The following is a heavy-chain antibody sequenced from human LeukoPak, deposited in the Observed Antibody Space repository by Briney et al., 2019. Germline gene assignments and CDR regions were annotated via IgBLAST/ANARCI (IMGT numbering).Heavy chain of an antibody. V-gene: IGHV3-21*01. CDR3: ARDYYDSSGYDY. D-gene: IGHD3-22*01. J-gene: IGHJ4*02. CDR2: ISSSSSYI. Sequence: TGGSLRLSCAASGFTFNNVWMNWVRQAPGKGLEWVSSISSSSSYIYYADSVKGRFTISRDNAKNSLYLQMNSLRAEDTAVYYCARDYYDSSGYDYWGQGTLVTVSS. CDR1: GFTFNNVW.